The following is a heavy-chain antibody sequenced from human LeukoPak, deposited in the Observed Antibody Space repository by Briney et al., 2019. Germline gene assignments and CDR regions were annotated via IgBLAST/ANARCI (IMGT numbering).Heavy chain of an antibody. CDR3: ARDPRSAGRYNWFDP. J-gene: IGHJ5*02. V-gene: IGHV3-7*03. Sequence: GGSLRLSCAASGFTFSNYWMAWVRQAPAMGLEWVANIKQDGSEKYYVDSVKGRFTISRDNAKNSLFLEMNSLRAEDTAVYYCARDPRSAGRYNWFDPWGQGTLVTVSS. D-gene: IGHD2-15*01. CDR1: GFTFSNYW. CDR2: IKQDGSEK.